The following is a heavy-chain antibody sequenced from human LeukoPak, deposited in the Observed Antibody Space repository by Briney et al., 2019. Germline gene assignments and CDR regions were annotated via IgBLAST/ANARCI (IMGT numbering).Heavy chain of an antibody. V-gene: IGHV4-39*01. Sequence: SETLSLTCTVSGGSISSSSYYWGWIRHPPGKGLEWIGSIYYSGSTYYNPSLKSRVTISVDTSKNQFSLKLSSVTAADTGVYYCGRGRVVATAMAYYYYYYYTDVWGKGTTVTVSS. CDR1: GGSISSSSYY. J-gene: IGHJ6*03. D-gene: IGHD2-2*01. CDR2: IYYSGST. CDR3: GRGRVVATAMAYYYYYYYTDV.